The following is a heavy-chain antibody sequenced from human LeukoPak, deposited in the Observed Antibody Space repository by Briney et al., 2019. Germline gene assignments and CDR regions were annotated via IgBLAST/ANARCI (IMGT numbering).Heavy chain of an antibody. CDR3: ARDPDLRGFWSGPYNWFDP. D-gene: IGHD3-3*01. V-gene: IGHV1-69*04. Sequence: SVKVSCKASGGTFSSYTISWVRQAPGQGLEWMGRIIPILGIANYAQKFQGRVTITADKSTSTAYMELSSLRSEDTAVYYCARDPDLRGFWSGPYNWFDPWGQGTLVTVSS. CDR1: GGTFSSYT. J-gene: IGHJ5*02. CDR2: IIPILGIA.